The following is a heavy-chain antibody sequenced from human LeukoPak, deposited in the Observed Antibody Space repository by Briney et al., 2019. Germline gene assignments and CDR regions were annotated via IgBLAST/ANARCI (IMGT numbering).Heavy chain of an antibody. D-gene: IGHD3-16*01. CDR1: GFTFIRYW. V-gene: IGHV3-74*01. CDR2: INPDGSTT. CDR3: ARVHPYDWRQDYYYMDV. Sequence: GGSLRLSCAASGFTFIRYWIHWVRQAPGKGLEWVSRINPDGSTTTYADSVKGRFTISRDNAKNSLYLQMNSLRAEDTAVYYCARVHPYDWRQDYYYMDVWGKGTTVTVSS. J-gene: IGHJ6*03.